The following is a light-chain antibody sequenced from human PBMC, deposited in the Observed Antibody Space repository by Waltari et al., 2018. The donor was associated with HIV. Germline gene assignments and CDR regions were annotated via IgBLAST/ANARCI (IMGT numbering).Light chain of an antibody. CDR2: GAS. CDR1: QNIGTY. CDR3: QQNYSRVWT. J-gene: IGKJ1*01. V-gene: IGKV1-39*01. Sequence: IQMTQSPSSLSASVGDRVTISCRASQNIGTYLIWYQQKPGKAPKLLIYGASSLQSGVPSRFSGSGSGAEFTLTISSLHPEDFGTYHCQQNYSRVWTFGQGTKVEMK.